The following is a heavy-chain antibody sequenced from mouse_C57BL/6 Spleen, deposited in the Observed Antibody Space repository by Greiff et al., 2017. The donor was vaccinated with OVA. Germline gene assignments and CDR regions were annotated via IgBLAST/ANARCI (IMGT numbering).Heavy chain of an antibody. V-gene: IGHV1-19*01. CDR3: ARNDYDYDWFAY. CDR2: INPYNGGT. CDR1: GYTFTDYY. J-gene: IGHJ3*01. Sequence: EVKLMESGPVLVKPGASVKMSCKASGYTFTDYYMNWVKQSHGKSLEWIGVINPYNGGTSYNQKFKGKATLTVDKSSSTAYMELNSLTSEDSAVYYCARNDYDYDWFAYWGQGTLVTVSA. D-gene: IGHD2-4*01.